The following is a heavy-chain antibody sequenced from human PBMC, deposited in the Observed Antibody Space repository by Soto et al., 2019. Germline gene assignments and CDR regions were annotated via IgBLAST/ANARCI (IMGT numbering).Heavy chain of an antibody. CDR1: GGSISSGGYY. Sequence: QVQLQESGPGLVKPAQTLSLTCIVSGGSISSGGYYWSWIRQHPGKGLEWIGYIYYSGSTYYNPSLKSRASISVDTSKNQFSMKLSSVTAADTAVYYCARDEEVNYSDYGGSDHYHGMDVWGQGTPVTVSS. J-gene: IGHJ6*02. D-gene: IGHD4-17*01. V-gene: IGHV4-31*02. CDR2: IYYSGST. CDR3: ARDEEVNYSDYGGSDHYHGMDV.